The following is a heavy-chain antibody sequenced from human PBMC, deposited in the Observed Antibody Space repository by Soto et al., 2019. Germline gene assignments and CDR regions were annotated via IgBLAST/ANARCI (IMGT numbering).Heavy chain of an antibody. V-gene: IGHV1-24*01. CDR2: IDPEDGKT. D-gene: IGHD6-13*01. Sequence: VQVVQSGGEAKKPGASVKVSCRVSGFTFSDLSIHWVRQSPGKGLEWMGGIDPEDGKTIYAPKFQGRITMTEDSSSDTAYLEVNKLMSNDTAFYYCTTGASAGRRDFWGQGTLVTVSS. J-gene: IGHJ4*02. CDR1: GFTFSDLS. CDR3: TTGASAGRRDF.